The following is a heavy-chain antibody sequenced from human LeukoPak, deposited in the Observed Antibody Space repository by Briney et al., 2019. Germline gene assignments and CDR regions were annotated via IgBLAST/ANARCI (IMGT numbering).Heavy chain of an antibody. V-gene: IGHV1-69*05. D-gene: IGHD6-13*01. J-gene: IGHJ6*03. CDR3: ARARIAAAGNYYYYYMDV. Sequence: PSVKVSCTASGGTFSSYAISWVRQAPGQGLEWMGGIIPIFGTANYAQKFQGRVTITTDESTSTAYMELSSLRSEDTAVYYCARARIAAAGNYYYYYMDVWGKGTTVTVSS. CDR2: IIPIFGTA. CDR1: GGTFSSYA.